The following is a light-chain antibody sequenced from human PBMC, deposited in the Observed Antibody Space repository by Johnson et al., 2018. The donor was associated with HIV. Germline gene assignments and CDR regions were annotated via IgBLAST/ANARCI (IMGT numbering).Light chain of an antibody. CDR1: SSNIGNNY. CDR2: ENN. J-gene: IGLJ1*01. Sequence: QLVLTQPPSVSAAPGQKVTISCSGSSSNIGNNYVSWYQQLPGTAPKLLIYENNKRPSGIPDRFSGSKSATSATLAITGLQTGDEADYYCGTWDSSRYVFVFGTGTKVTVL. CDR3: GTWDSSRYVFV. V-gene: IGLV1-51*02.